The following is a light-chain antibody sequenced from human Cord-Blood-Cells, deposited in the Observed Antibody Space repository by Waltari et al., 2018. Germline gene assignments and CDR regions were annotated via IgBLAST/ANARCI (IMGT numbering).Light chain of an antibody. V-gene: IGLV1-40*01. CDR1: SSNIGAGHD. Sequence: QSVLTQPPSVSGAPGQRVTISCTGSSSNIGAGHDVHWYQQLPGTAPKLLISGNSNRPSGVPDRFSGSKSATSASLAITGLQAEDEADYYCQSYDSSLSGSTVFGGGTKLTVL. CDR2: GNS. J-gene: IGLJ3*02. CDR3: QSYDSSLSGSTV.